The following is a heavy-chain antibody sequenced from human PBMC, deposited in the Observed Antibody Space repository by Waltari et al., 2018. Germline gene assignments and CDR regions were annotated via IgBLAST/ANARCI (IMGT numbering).Heavy chain of an antibody. V-gene: IGHV4-38-2*02. CDR1: GYSISSGYY. J-gene: IGHJ5*02. CDR3: AREAAGYGNNWFDP. Sequence: QVQLQESGPGLVKPSETLSLTCAVSGYSISSGYYWGWIRQPPGKGLEWIGSIYHSGSPYYNPSLKSRVTISVDTSKNQFSLKLSSVTAADTAVYYCAREAAGYGNNWFDPWGQGTLVTVSS. D-gene: IGHD4-17*01. CDR2: IYHSGSP.